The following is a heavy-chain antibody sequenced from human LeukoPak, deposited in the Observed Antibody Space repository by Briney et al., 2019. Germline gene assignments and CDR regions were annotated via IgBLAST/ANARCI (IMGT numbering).Heavy chain of an antibody. CDR3: ARAKAQSFDF. V-gene: IGHV3-74*01. J-gene: IGHJ4*02. Sequence: PGGSLRLSCAASGFTFSSYSMNWVRQAPGKGLEWVSRINTDGSTTIYADSVKGRFTISRDSAKNTLCLQMNSLRAEDTAVYYCARAKAQSFDFWGQGTLVTVSS. CDR2: INTDGSTT. CDR1: GFTFSSYS.